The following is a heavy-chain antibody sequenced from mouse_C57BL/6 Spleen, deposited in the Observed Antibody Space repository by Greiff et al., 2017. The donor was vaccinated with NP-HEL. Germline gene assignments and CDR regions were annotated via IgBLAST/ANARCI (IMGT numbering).Heavy chain of an antibody. V-gene: IGHV1-53*01. Sequence: QVQLQQPGTELVKPGASVKLSCKASGYTFTSYWMHWVKQRPGQGLEWIGNINPSNGGTKYNEKFKSKATLTVDKSSSTAYMQLSSLTSDDAAVYSCARTVKGFFDYWGQGTTLTVSS. CDR2: INPSNGGT. J-gene: IGHJ2*01. CDR1: GYTFTSYW. CDR3: ARTVKGFFDY. D-gene: IGHD1-3*01.